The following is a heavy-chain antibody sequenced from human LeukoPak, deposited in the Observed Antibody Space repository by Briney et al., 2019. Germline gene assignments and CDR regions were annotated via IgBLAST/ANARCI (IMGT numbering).Heavy chain of an antibody. J-gene: IGHJ3*01. CDR2: IYSGGVCSDGTT. CDR3: ARRELLGYSYGLGAFNV. CDR1: GFIVGHNY. Sequence: GGSLRLSCAASGFIVGHNYMSWFRQAPGKGLEWVSIIYSGGVCSDGTTHYADSVKGRFTISRDSSKNTLYLQMNSLRAEDTAVYYCARRELLGYSYGLGAFNVWGQGTMVTVSS. D-gene: IGHD5-18*01. V-gene: IGHV3-66*04.